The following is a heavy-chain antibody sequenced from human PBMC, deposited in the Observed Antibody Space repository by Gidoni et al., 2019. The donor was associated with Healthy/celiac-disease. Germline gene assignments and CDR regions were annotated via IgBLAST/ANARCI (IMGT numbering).Heavy chain of an antibody. CDR1: GFTFDEYA. J-gene: IGHJ4*02. V-gene: IGHV3-9*01. Sequence: EVQLVESGGGLVQPGRSLRLSCAASGFTFDEYAMHWVRQAPGKGLEWVSGISWNSGSIGYADSVKGRFTISRDNAKNSLYLQMNSLRAEDTALYYCAKDYGDTTGYFDYWGQGTLVTVSS. D-gene: IGHD4-17*01. CDR2: ISWNSGSI. CDR3: AKDYGDTTGYFDY.